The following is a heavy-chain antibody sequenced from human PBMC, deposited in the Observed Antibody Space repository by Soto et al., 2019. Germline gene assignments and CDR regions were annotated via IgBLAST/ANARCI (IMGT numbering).Heavy chain of an antibody. J-gene: IGHJ4*02. V-gene: IGHV3-49*03. CDR3: TRAPRGRGSGYEFDY. CDR1: GFTFGDYT. D-gene: IGHD5-12*01. Sequence: EVQVVESGGGLALPGRSLRLSCLASGFTFGDYTMSWFRQAPGKGLEWVGLIRNKPYGGTAEYAASVKGRFTISRDDSKSIVYREMDSRQTEDTAIYYCTRAPRGRGSGYEFDYWGQGTLVTVSS. CDR2: IRNKPYGGTA.